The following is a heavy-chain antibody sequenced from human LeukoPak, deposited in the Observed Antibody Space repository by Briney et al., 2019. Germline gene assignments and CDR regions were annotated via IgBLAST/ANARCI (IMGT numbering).Heavy chain of an antibody. CDR3: ARETEHSGNHHYLDY. CDR2: IYSGGST. J-gene: IGHJ4*02. CDR1: GVTVSSNH. V-gene: IGHV3-53*01. D-gene: IGHD1-14*01. Sequence: GGSLRLSCAASGVTVSSNHMSWVRQAPGKGLEWVSVIYSGGSTYYADSVKGRFIISRDSSKNMLYLQMNSLRAEDTAVYYCARETEHSGNHHYLDYWGQGTLVTVSS.